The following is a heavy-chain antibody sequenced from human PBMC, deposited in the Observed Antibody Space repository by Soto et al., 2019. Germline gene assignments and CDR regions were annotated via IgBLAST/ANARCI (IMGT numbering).Heavy chain of an antibody. V-gene: IGHV4-39*01. CDR1: GGAISSSSYY. CDR2: IYYSGST. Sequence: PAETLSLTCTVSGGAISSSSYYFFCIGQPPGNGLELIGSIYYSGSTYYNPSLKSRVTISVDTSKNQFSLKLSSVTAADTAVYYCARLGGSYQEPTLFDYWGQGTLVTVSS. CDR3: ARLGGSYQEPTLFDY. J-gene: IGHJ4*02. D-gene: IGHD1-26*01.